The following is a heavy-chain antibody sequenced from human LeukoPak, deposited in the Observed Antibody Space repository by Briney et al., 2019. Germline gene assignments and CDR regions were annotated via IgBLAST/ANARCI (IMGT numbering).Heavy chain of an antibody. CDR3: ARTHYDILTGSPSYNWFDP. V-gene: IGHV1-3*01. J-gene: IGHJ5*02. CDR2: INAGNGNT. CDR1: GYTFTSYG. D-gene: IGHD3-9*01. Sequence: ASVKVSCKASGYTFTSYGISWVRQAPGQRLEWMGWINAGNGNTKYSQKLQGRVTITRDTSANTAYMELSSLRSEDTAVYYCARTHYDILTGSPSYNWFDPWGQGTLVTVSS.